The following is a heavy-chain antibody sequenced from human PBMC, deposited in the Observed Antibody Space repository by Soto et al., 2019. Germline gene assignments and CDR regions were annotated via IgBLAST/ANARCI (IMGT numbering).Heavy chain of an antibody. V-gene: IGHV4-39*01. CDR2: IYYSGST. D-gene: IGHD3-3*01. CDR3: ARLTPAPTSGYSRYYFDY. J-gene: IGHJ4*02. CDR1: GGSISSNTYY. Sequence: SETLSLTCTVSGGSISSNTYYWGWIRQPPGKGLEWIGNIYYSGSTYYDPSLKSRVTISVDTSKNQFSLKLSSVTAADTAVYYCARLTPAPTSGYSRYYFDYWGQGTLVTVSS.